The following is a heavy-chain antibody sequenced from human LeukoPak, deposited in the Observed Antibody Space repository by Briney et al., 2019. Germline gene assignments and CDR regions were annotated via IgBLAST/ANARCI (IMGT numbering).Heavy chain of an antibody. V-gene: IGHV3-30*02. D-gene: IGHD1-14*01. CDR3: AHSNHP. J-gene: IGHJ5*02. CDR1: GFTFSSYG. Sequence: GGSLRLSCAASGFTFSSYGMHWVRQAPGKGLEWVAFIPYDGSNKYYADSVKGRFTISRDNSKNTLYLQMNSLRPEDKAVYYCAHSNHPWGQGTLVTVSS. CDR2: IPYDGSNK.